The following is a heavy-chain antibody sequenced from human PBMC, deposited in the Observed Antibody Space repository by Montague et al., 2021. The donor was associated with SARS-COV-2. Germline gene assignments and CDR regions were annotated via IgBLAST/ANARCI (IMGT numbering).Heavy chain of an antibody. J-gene: IGHJ4*02. CDR1: GGSLSGNH. V-gene: IGHV4-34*01. D-gene: IGHD3-22*01. CDR3: ARGLIDITMMVVVFTGASFYFDY. Sequence: SETLSLTCGVSGGSLSGNHWSWIRQPPGKGLEWIGEIDPSGSTNYNPSLKSRVIMSLDTSKNHFSLKLSSVTAADTAVYYCARGLIDITMMVVVFTGASFYFDYWGQGILVTVPS. CDR2: IDPSGST.